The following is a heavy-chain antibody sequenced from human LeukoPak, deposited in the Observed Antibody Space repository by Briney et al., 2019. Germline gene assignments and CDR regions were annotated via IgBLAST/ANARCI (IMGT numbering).Heavy chain of an antibody. Sequence: PSETLSLTCTVSGGFISSYYWGWMRQAPGKGLECIGYIYYSGNSNYNPSLKSRVTISLDTSKNQMSLKLSSVTAADTAVYYCARHYGDYYFDYWGQGTLVTVSS. D-gene: IGHD4-17*01. V-gene: IGHV4-59*01. J-gene: IGHJ4*02. CDR3: ARHYGDYYFDY. CDR2: IYYSGNS. CDR1: GGFISSYY.